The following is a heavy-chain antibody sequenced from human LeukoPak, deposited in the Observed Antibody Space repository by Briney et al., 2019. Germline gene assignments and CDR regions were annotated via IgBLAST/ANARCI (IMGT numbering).Heavy chain of an antibody. CDR3: ARRAGNFYAFDI. Sequence: SVKVSCKASGGTFSSYAISWVRQAPGQGLEWMGGIIPIFGTANYAQKSQGRVTITADESTSTAYMELGSLRSEDTAVYYCARRAGNFYAFDIWGQGTMVTVSS. CDR2: IIPIFGTA. CDR1: GGTFSSYA. J-gene: IGHJ3*02. V-gene: IGHV1-69*13. D-gene: IGHD6-19*01.